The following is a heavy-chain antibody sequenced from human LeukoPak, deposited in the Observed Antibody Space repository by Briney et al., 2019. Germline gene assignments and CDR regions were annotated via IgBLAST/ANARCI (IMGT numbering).Heavy chain of an antibody. V-gene: IGHV3-48*03. CDR3: ARDGTVTAGPFDP. CDR2: ISSSGDTK. J-gene: IGHJ5*02. D-gene: IGHD4-17*01. Sequence: PGGSLRLSCAASGFTFSNYEMKWVRQAPGKGLEWVSYISSSGDTKYYADSVKGRFTISRDNGKSSLSLQMNSLRAEDTAVYYCARDGTVTAGPFDPWGGGTLVTVFS. CDR1: GFTFSNYE.